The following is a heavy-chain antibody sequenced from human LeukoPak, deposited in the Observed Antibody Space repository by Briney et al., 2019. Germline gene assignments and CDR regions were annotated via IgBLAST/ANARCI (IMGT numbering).Heavy chain of an antibody. CDR3: ARDQVTMVRGVIISDY. Sequence: SETLSLXCTVSGGSISSYYWSWIRQPAGKGLEWIGRIYTSGSTTYNPSLNSRVTMSVDTSKNQFSLKLSSVTAADTAVYYCARDQVTMVRGVIISDYWGQGTLVTVSS. CDR1: GGSISSYY. CDR2: IYTSGST. V-gene: IGHV4-4*07. D-gene: IGHD3-10*01. J-gene: IGHJ4*02.